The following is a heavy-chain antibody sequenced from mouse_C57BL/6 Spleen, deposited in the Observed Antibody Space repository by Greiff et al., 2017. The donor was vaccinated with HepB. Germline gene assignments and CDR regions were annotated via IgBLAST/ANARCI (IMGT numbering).Heavy chain of an antibody. D-gene: IGHD1-2*01. CDR3: ARRLGFYFDY. V-gene: IGHV5-17*01. J-gene: IGHJ2*01. Sequence: EVKLMESGGGLVKPGGSLKLSCAASGFTFSDYGMHWVRQAPEKGLEWVAYISSGSSTIYYADTVKGRFTISRDNAKNTLCLQMTSLRSEDTAMYYCARRLGFYFDYWGQGTTLTVSS. CDR2: ISSGSSTI. CDR1: GFTFSDYG.